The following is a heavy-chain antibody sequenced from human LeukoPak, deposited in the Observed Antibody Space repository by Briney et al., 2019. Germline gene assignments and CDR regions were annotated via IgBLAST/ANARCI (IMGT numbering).Heavy chain of an antibody. Sequence: GGSLRLSCAASGFTFSSYGMSWVRQAPGKGLEWVAVIASDGRDKHHADSVKGRFTISRDNSKNTLYLQMNSLRTEDTAVYYCARDVARAANYYFDYWGQGTLVTVSS. CDR1: GFTFSSYG. V-gene: IGHV3-30*03. CDR3: ARDVARAANYYFDY. CDR2: IASDGRDK. J-gene: IGHJ4*02. D-gene: IGHD6-13*01.